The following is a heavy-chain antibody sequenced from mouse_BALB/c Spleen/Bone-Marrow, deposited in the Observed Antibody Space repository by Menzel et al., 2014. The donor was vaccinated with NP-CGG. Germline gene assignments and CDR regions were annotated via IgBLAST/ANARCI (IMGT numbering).Heavy chain of an antibody. Sequence: QVQLQQSGAELARPGASVKMSCKASGYTFTTYTMHWVQQRPGQGLEWVGYINPSTGFTNYNQIFKDKATLAADKSSSTAYMQLSSLTSEDSAVHYCARGGFLLRSLALDYWGQGTSVIVSS. CDR2: INPSTGFT. CDR1: GYTFTTYT. V-gene: IGHV1-4*01. CDR3: ARGGFLLRSLALDY. D-gene: IGHD1-1*01. J-gene: IGHJ4*01.